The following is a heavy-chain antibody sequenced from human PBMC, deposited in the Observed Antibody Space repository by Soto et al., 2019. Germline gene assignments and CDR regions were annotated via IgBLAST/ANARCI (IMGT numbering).Heavy chain of an antibody. J-gene: IGHJ5*02. V-gene: IGHV4-4*07. CDR1: NGSLSNSY. CDR3: ARSSHKESWFDP. D-gene: IGHD6-13*01. CDR2: IYTSGST. Sequence: QVQLQESGPGLVKPSETLSLSCTDSNGSLSNSYWNWIRQPAGKGLEWIGRIYTSGSTTYNPSLRSRVTMSVDTSKNQFSLKLNSVTAADTAVYYCARSSHKESWFDPWGQGTLVTVSS.